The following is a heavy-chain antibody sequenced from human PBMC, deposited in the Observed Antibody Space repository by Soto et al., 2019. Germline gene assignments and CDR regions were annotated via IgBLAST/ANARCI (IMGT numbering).Heavy chain of an antibody. V-gene: IGHV1-18*01. J-gene: IGHJ4*02. D-gene: IGHD5-12*01. CDR3: ARVQSGYDFAY. CDR1: GYTFTGYG. CDR2: ISAYNGNT. Sequence: ASVKVSCKASGYTFTGYGISWVRQAPGQGLEWMGWISAYNGNTHYAQKLQGRVTMTTDTSTSTAYMELRSLRSDDTAVYYCARVQSGYDFAYWGQGTLVTVSS.